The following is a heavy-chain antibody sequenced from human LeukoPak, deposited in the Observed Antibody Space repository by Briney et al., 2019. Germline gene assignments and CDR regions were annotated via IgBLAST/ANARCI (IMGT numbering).Heavy chain of an antibody. CDR2: ISASGGST. V-gene: IGHV3-23*01. Sequence: GGSLRLSCAVSGVIFNNYAMSWVRQAPGRGLEWVSVISASGGSTYYADSVKGWFTISRDNSNNRLYLEMNSLRAEDTAVYYCAKHAGTTRQTKDYWGQGTLVTVSS. CDR1: GVIFNNYA. D-gene: IGHD1-1*01. J-gene: IGHJ4*02. CDR3: AKHAGTTRQTKDY.